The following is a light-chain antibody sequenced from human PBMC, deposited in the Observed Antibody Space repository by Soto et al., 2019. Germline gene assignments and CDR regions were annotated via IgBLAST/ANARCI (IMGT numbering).Light chain of an antibody. CDR2: EVT. Sequence: QSALTQPPSASGSPGQSVTISCTGTSSDIGYYNYVSWYQQHPDKAPKLLIYEVTKRPSGVPDRFSGSKSGNTASLTVSGLQAEDEADYYCSSFAGVSTVFGTGTKLTVL. V-gene: IGLV2-8*01. CDR3: SSFAGVSTV. J-gene: IGLJ1*01. CDR1: SSDIGYYNY.